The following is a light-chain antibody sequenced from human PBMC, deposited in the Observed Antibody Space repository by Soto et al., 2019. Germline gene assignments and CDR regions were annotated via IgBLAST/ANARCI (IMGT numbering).Light chain of an antibody. Sequence: DIQMTQSPSSLSASVGDTVTITCRASERVAKWLAWYHQKPGNAPKVLIYDVSKLGSGVPSRFSGSGSETEFTLSITGPQPEDSATYFCQQYKIRSTFGQGTKVDNK. CDR1: ERVAKW. V-gene: IGKV1-5*01. J-gene: IGKJ1*01. CDR2: DVS. CDR3: QQYKIRST.